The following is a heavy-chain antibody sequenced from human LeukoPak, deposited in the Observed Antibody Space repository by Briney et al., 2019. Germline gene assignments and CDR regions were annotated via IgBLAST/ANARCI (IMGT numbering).Heavy chain of an antibody. Sequence: SETLSLTCAISGDSVSTNTGAWNWIRQSPSRGLEWLGRTYYRTQWYHDYAASVKGRISINPDTSKNQFSLQLKSVTREDTAVYYCAREDRGGNGHFDFWGQGTLVGVSS. CDR3: AREDRGGNGHFDF. J-gene: IGHJ4*02. D-gene: IGHD1-26*01. V-gene: IGHV6-1*01. CDR2: TYYRTQWYH. CDR1: GDSVSTNTGA.